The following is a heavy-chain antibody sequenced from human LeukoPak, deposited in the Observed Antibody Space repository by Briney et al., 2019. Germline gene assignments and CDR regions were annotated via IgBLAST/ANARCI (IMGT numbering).Heavy chain of an antibody. CDR3: ARGDYFDY. J-gene: IGHJ4*02. CDR1: GFTFSSYA. D-gene: IGHD3-16*01. Sequence: SGGSLRLSCAASGFTFSSYAMPWVRQAPGKGLEWVAVISYDGSNKYYADSVKGRFTISRDNSKNTLYLQMNSLSAEDTAVYYCARGDYFDYWGQGTLVTVSS. V-gene: IGHV3-30-3*01. CDR2: ISYDGSNK.